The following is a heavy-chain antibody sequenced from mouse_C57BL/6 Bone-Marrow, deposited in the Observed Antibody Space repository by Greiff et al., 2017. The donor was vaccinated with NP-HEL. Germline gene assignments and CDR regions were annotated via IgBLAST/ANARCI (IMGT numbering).Heavy chain of an antibody. CDR1: GYAFSSSW. Sequence: QVQLQQSGPELVKPGASVKISCKASGYAFSSSWMNWVKQRPGKGLEWIGRIYPGDGDTNYNGKFKGKATLTADKSSSTAYMQLSSLTSEDSAVYFCARSPITTVVATRYAMDYWGQGTSVTVSS. J-gene: IGHJ4*01. V-gene: IGHV1-82*01. D-gene: IGHD1-1*01. CDR2: IYPGDGDT. CDR3: ARSPITTVVATRYAMDY.